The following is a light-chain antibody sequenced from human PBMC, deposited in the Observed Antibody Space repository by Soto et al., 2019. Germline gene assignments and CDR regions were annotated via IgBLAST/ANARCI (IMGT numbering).Light chain of an antibody. CDR3: QQYDSSPKT. Sequence: EIVLTQSPGTLSLSPGEIATLSCMASQSVSSSYLAWYQQKPGQAPRLLIYGASSRATGIPDRFSGSGSGTDFTLTISRLEPEDFAVYYCQQYDSSPKTFGQGTKVDIK. J-gene: IGKJ1*01. CDR1: QSVSSSY. V-gene: IGKV3-20*01. CDR2: GAS.